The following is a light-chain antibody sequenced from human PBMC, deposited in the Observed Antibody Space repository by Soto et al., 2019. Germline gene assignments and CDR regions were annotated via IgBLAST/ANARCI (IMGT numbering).Light chain of an antibody. CDR1: QRVSSH. J-gene: IGKJ1*01. Sequence: ETVMTQSPVTLSVSPGDTATLSCRASQRVSSHLAWYQQRPGQAXXXXXXAASXRATGIPVRFSGSGSETEFTLTIRSLQSEDFGLYYCHQYNNWPWTFGQGTKVDIK. CDR2: AAS. V-gene: IGKV3-15*01. CDR3: HQYNNWPWT.